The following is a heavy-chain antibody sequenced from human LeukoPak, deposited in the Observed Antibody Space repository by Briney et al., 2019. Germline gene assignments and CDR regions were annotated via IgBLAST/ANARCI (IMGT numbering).Heavy chain of an antibody. CDR1: GGSVSSGNYC. CDR2: IFYSGSS. V-gene: IGHV4-31*03. J-gene: IGHJ4*02. Sequence: SETLSLTCTVSGGSVSSGNYCWSWIRQHPGKGLEWIGYIFYSGSSYYDPSLKSRVTISLVTSENQFSLRVSSVTAADTALYYCARGSPAAGTYYIDYWGQGTLVTVSP. D-gene: IGHD6-13*01. CDR3: ARGSPAAGTYYIDY.